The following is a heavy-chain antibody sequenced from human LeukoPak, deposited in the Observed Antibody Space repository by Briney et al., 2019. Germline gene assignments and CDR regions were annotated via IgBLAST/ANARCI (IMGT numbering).Heavy chain of an antibody. D-gene: IGHD3-22*01. V-gene: IGHV1-18*01. CDR2: ISGDKGNT. CDR3: AREGSYYDSSGYPLDAFDI. Sequence: EASVKVSCKASGYTFISYGISWVRQAPGQGPEWMGWISGDKGNTNYAQKFQGRVTMTTDTSTSTAYMELRSLRSDDTAVYYCAREGSYYDSSGYPLDAFDIWGQGTMVTVSS. CDR1: GYTFISYG. J-gene: IGHJ3*02.